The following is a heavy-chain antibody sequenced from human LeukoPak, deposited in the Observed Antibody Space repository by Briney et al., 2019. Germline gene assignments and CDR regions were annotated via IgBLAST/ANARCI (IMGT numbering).Heavy chain of an antibody. V-gene: IGHV4-59*01. CDR1: GGSISSYY. J-gene: IGHJ5*02. Sequence: SETLSLTCTVSGGSISSYYWSWIRQPPGKGLEWIGYIYYSGSTNYNPSLKSRVTISVDTSKNQFSLKLSSVTGADTAVYYCARSYSSGWSNWFDPWGQGTLVTVSS. CDR2: IYYSGST. CDR3: ARSYSSGWSNWFDP. D-gene: IGHD6-19*01.